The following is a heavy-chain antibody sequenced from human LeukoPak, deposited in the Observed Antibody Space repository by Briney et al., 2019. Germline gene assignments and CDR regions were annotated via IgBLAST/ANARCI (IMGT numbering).Heavy chain of an antibody. V-gene: IGHV3-11*01. CDR3: ARDYYGDSYFDY. CDR2: ISSSGTTI. CDR1: GFTFSDYY. Sequence: GGSLRLSCAASGFTFSDYYMNWIRQAPGKGLEWVSYISSSGTTIYYADSVKGRFTISRDNAKNSLYLQMSSLRAEDTALYYCARDYYGDSYFDYWGQGTLVTVSS. D-gene: IGHD4-17*01. J-gene: IGHJ4*01.